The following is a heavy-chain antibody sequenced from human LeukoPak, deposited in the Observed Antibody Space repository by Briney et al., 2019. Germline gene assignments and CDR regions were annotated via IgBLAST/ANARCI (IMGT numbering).Heavy chain of an antibody. J-gene: IGHJ4*02. CDR3: ARGTQWLADNLDY. Sequence: SETLSLTCNVSGGSISNYYWSWIRQPAGKGLEWIGRFYSSGNTNYSPSLKSRVTMSVDTSKNQFSLKLSSVTVADTAVYYCARGTQWLADNLDYWGQGTLVTVSS. V-gene: IGHV4-4*07. CDR1: GGSISNYY. CDR2: FYSSGNT. D-gene: IGHD6-19*01.